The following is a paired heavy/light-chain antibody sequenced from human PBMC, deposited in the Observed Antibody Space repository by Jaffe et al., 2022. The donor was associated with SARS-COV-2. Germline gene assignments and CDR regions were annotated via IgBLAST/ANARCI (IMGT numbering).Light chain of an antibody. V-gene: IGLV1-51*02. J-gene: IGLJ1*01. CDR2: ESN. CDR1: SSNIGNYY. Sequence: QSVLTQPPSVSAAPGQKVTISCSGSSSNIGNYYVSWYQQLPGTAPQLLIYESNKRPSGIPDRFSGSKSGTSATLGITGLQTGDEADYYCGTWDSSLSAYVFGTGTKVTVL. CDR3: GTWDSSLSAYV.
Heavy chain of an antibody. CDR2: INTNTGNP. Sequence: QVQVVQSGSELKKPGASVKISCKASGYTFTSNAMNWVRQAPGQGLEWMGWINTNTGNPTYAQGFTGRFVFSLDTSVSTAYLHISSLKAEDTAVYYCARAPVETPTVYPMGYWGQGTLVTVSS. V-gene: IGHV7-4-1*02. CDR3: ARAPVETPTVYPMGY. CDR1: GYTFTSNA. D-gene: IGHD4-4*01. J-gene: IGHJ4*02.